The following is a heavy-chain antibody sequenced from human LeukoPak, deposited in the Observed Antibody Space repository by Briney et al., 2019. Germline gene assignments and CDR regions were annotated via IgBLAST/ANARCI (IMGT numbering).Heavy chain of an antibody. V-gene: IGHV1-2*02. D-gene: IGHD3-3*01. CDR1: GYTFTSYG. Sequence: ASVKVSCKASGYTFTSYGISWVRQAPGQGLEWMGWINPNSGGTNYAQKFQGRVTMTRDTSISTAYMELSRLRSDDTAVYYCARGFWSGYYVPFDYWGQGTLVTVSS. CDR2: INPNSGGT. J-gene: IGHJ4*02. CDR3: ARGFWSGYYVPFDY.